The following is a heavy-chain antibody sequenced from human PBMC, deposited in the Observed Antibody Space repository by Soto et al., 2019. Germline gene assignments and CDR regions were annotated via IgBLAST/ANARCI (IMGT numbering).Heavy chain of an antibody. CDR3: AREETAWPLAYGLDV. CDR2: IGTRGDI. V-gene: IGHV3-21*01. D-gene: IGHD2-21*02. J-gene: IGHJ6*02. Sequence: GGSLRLSCAGSGFTFSRYSMNWVRQAPGKGLEWVASIGTRGDIYYAESVKGRLTISRDNAKNSLSLEMDSLRVEDTGVYYCAREETAWPLAYGLDVWGQGATVTVSS. CDR1: GFTFSRYS.